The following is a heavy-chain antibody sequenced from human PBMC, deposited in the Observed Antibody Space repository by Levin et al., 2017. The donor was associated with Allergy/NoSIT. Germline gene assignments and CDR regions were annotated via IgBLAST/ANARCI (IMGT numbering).Heavy chain of an antibody. V-gene: IGHV3-20*04. CDR3: ARVEGPRETGGYSYGCCEY. CDR2: INWTGGST. J-gene: IGHJ4*02. D-gene: IGHD5-18*01. Sequence: GGSLRLSCAASGFTFDDYPMSWVRQAPGKGLEWVSGINWTGGSTGYADSVKGRFTISRDNAKNSLYLQMNSLRAEDTACYYCARVEGPRETGGYSYGCCEYWGQGTLVTVSS. CDR1: GFTFDDYP.